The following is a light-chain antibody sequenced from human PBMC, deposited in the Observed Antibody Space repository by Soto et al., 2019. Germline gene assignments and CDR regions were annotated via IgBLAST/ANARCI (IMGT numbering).Light chain of an antibody. J-gene: IGLJ3*02. Sequence: QSALTQPASVSGSPGQSITISCTGTSSDVGSYNLVSWYQQHPGKAPKLMICEGSERPSGVSNRFSGSKSGNTASLTISGLQAEDDADYYCCSYAGSSTWVFGGGTKLTVL. CDR2: EGS. CDR3: CSYAGSSTWV. CDR1: SSDVGSYNL. V-gene: IGLV2-23*01.